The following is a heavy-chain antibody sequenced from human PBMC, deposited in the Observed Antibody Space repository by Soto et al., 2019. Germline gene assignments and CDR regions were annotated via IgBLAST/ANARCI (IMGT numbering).Heavy chain of an antibody. CDR2: IYWNDDT. CDR3: AHRGYGNYPRDNWFDP. D-gene: IGHD4-4*01. J-gene: IGHJ5*02. V-gene: IGHV2-5*01. CDR1: GFSLTTAGAG. Sequence: QITLRESGPTLVKPTQTLTLTCTFSGFSLTTAGAGVGWIRQPPGKALEWLALIYWNDDTRYSPSLKSRLTITKDTSKSQVVLRMTNKDPVDTATYYCAHRGYGNYPRDNWFDPWGQGILVIVSS.